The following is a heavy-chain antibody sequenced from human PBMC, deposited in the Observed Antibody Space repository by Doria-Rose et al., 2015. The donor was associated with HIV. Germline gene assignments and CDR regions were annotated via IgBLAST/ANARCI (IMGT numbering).Heavy chain of an antibody. CDR1: GVSLSSPGMG. CDR2: NFSDDER. J-gene: IGHJ4*02. D-gene: IGHD6-13*01. Sequence: QWGPVLVKPTETLTLTCTVSGVSLSSPGMGVSWIRQPPGKALEWLANNFSDDERSYKTSLKSRLTISRGTSKSQVVLTMTDMDPVDTATYYCARIKSGRWYHKYYFDFWGQGTLVIVSA. V-gene: IGHV2-26*01. CDR3: ARIKSGRWYHKYYFDF.